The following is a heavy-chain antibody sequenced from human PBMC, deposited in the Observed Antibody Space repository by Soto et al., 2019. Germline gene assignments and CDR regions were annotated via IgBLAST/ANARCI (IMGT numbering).Heavy chain of an antibody. CDR3: ARYDYDNNIYSIDD. CDR1: GGSISGYY. Sequence: SETLSLTCSVSGGSISGYYWSWIRQPPGKGLEFVGYVYYTGYTNYNPSLKSRLTISLDMSKNQISLKLTSVTAADTAVYYCARYDYDNNIYSIDDWGQGALVTVSS. CDR2: VYYTGYT. J-gene: IGHJ4*02. D-gene: IGHD3-22*01. V-gene: IGHV4-59*08.